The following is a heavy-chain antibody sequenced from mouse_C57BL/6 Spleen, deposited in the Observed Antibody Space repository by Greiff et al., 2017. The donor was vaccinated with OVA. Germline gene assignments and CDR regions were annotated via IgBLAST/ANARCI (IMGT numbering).Heavy chain of an antibody. CDR3: ARYDYDDYYAMDY. Sequence: VKLQESGAELVKPGASVKISCKASGYAFSSYWMNWVKQRPGKGLEWIGQIYPGDGDPNYNGKFKGKATLTADKSSSTAYMQLSSLTSEDSAVYFCARYDYDDYYAMDYWGQGTSVTVSS. V-gene: IGHV1-80*01. CDR1: GYAFSSYW. CDR2: IYPGDGDP. J-gene: IGHJ4*01. D-gene: IGHD2-4*01.